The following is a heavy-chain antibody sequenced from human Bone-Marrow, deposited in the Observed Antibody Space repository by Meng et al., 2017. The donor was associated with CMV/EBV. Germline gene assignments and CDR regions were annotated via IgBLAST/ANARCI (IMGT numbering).Heavy chain of an antibody. V-gene: IGHV3-7*01. CDR1: GFTFSGYY. Sequence: GESLKISCAASGFTFSGYYMSWVRQAPGEGLEWVASIKEDGSEKDYVDSVKGRFTISRDNAKNSLYLQMNSLRAEDTAVYYCARDLGEYYDFRSAYYYYGMDVWGQGNTVNVSS. D-gene: IGHD3-3*01. CDR3: ARDLGEYYDFRSAYYYYGMDV. J-gene: IGHJ6*02. CDR2: IKEDGSEK.